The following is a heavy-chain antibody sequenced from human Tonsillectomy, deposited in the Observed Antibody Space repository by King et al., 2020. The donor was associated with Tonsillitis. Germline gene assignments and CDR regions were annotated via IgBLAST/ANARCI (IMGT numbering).Heavy chain of an antibody. D-gene: IGHD1-26*01. J-gene: IGHJ4*02. CDR3: ARYVSGSFDY. Sequence: QLQESGPGVVKPSETLSLPCTVSGGFISSSEHLWSWIRQPPGKGLEWLGYMYDSGTIFYNPSLKSRITISGGTSENRFSLTLSSVTAADTAVYFCARYVSGSFDYWGQGALVTVSS. CDR2: MYDSGTI. V-gene: IGHV4-39*01. CDR1: GGFISSSEHL.